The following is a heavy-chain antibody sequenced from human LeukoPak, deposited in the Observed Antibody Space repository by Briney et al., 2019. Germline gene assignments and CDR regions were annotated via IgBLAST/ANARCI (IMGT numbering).Heavy chain of an antibody. CDR1: GGSISSSSYY. Sequence: KPSETLSLTCTVSGGSISSSSYYWGWIRQPPGKGLEWIGSIYYSGSTYYNPSLKSRVTISVDTSKNQFSLKLSSVTAADTAVYYCARQPMNPREMTYYDYWSGYYTGEDYYGMDVWGQGTTVTVSS. CDR3: ARQPMNPREMTYYDYWSGYYTGEDYYGMDV. CDR2: IYYSGST. J-gene: IGHJ6*02. V-gene: IGHV4-39*01. D-gene: IGHD3-3*01.